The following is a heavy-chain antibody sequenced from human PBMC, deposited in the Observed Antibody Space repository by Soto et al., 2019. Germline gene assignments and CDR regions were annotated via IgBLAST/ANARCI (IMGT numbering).Heavy chain of an antibody. CDR2: INHSGST. Sequence: KTSETLSLTCAVYGGSFSGYYWSWIRQPPGKGLEWIGEINHSGSTNYNPSLKSRVTISVDTSKNQFSLKLSSVTAADTAVYYCARSAPHYVWGSYRYSGGFDPWGQGTLVTVSS. V-gene: IGHV4-34*01. D-gene: IGHD3-16*02. CDR3: ARSAPHYVWGSYRYSGGFDP. J-gene: IGHJ5*02. CDR1: GGSFSGYY.